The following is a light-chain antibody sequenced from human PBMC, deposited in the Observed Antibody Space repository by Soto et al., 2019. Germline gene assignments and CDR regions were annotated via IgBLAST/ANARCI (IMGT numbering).Light chain of an antibody. V-gene: IGLV2-14*01. J-gene: IGLJ1*01. CDR2: NVS. CDR1: SSDVGGYNY. Sequence: QSVLTQPASVSGSPGQSITISCTGTSSDVGGYNYVSWYQQYPGKVPKLLIYNVSNRPSGVSNRFSGSKSGTTASLTITGLQAEDEADYFCTSSTSGSLYGFGSRTKVTVL. CDR3: TSSTSGSLYG.